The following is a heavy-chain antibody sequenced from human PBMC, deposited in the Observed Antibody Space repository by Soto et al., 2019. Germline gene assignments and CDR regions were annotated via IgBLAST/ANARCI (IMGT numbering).Heavy chain of an antibody. J-gene: IGHJ1*01. Sequence: ASVKVSFKASGYTFTGYYMHWVRQAPGQGLEWMGWINPNSGGTNYAQKFQGWVTMTRDTSISTAYMELSRLRSDDTAVYYCARGPYSSSWYGEEYFQHWGQGTLVTVS. V-gene: IGHV1-2*04. CDR1: GYTFTGYY. D-gene: IGHD6-13*01. CDR3: ARGPYSSSWYGEEYFQH. CDR2: INPNSGGT.